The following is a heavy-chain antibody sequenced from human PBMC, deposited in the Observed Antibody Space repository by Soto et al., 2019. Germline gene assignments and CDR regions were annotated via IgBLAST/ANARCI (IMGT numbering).Heavy chain of an antibody. Sequence: GGSLRLSCAASGFTFSSYEMNWVRQVPGKGLELVSYISSSGSTIHYADSVKGRFTIYRDNAKSSLYLQMNSLRPEDTAVYYCGKERRGSGWFVCSYWGQGMMVAVYS. J-gene: IGHJ4*02. CDR2: ISSSGSTI. CDR1: GFTFSSYE. D-gene: IGHD6-19*01. CDR3: GKERRGSGWFVCSY. V-gene: IGHV3-48*03.